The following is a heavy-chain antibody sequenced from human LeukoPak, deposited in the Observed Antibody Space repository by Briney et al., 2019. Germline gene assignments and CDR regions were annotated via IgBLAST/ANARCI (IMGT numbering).Heavy chain of an antibody. Sequence: GGSLRLSCTSSGFIFSSHWMNWVRQAPGKGPEWVANIKYDGSEQYYVDSVKGRFSISRDNTKNLLYLQMNSLRAEDTAIYYCARSIPYGTTWYGRSDYWGQGTLVTVSS. CDR2: IKYDGSEQ. CDR1: GFIFSSHW. J-gene: IGHJ4*02. V-gene: IGHV3-7*03. CDR3: ARSIPYGTTWYGRSDY. D-gene: IGHD6-13*01.